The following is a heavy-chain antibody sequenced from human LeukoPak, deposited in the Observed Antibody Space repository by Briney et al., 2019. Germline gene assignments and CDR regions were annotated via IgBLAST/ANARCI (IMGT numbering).Heavy chain of an antibody. CDR2: IYYSGST. D-gene: IGHD5-18*01. J-gene: IGHJ5*02. V-gene: IGHV4-30-4*08. CDR3: GRAGYSYLDP. CDR1: GGSFSGYY. Sequence: SETLSLTCAVYGGSFSGYYWSWIRQPPGKGLEWIGYIYYSGSTYYNPSLKSRVTISVDTSKNQFSLKLSSVTAADTAVYYCGRAGYSYLDPWGQGTLVTVSS.